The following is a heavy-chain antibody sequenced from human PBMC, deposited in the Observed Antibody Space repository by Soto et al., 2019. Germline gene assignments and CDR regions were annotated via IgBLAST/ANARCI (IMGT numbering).Heavy chain of an antibody. CDR2: IYSGGST. CDR1: GFTVSSNY. Sequence: GSLRLSCAASGFTVSSNYMSWVRQAPGKGLEWVSVIYSGGSTYYADSVKGRFTISRDNSKNTLYLQMNSLRAEDTAVYYCARDLRGEAPDYWGQGTLVTVSS. J-gene: IGHJ4*02. D-gene: IGHD3-10*01. CDR3: ARDLRGEAPDY. V-gene: IGHV3-66*02.